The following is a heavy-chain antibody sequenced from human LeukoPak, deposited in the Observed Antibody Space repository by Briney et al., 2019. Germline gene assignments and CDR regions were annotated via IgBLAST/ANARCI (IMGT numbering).Heavy chain of an antibody. J-gene: IGHJ4*02. CDR2: IYDGGNT. CDR1: GFTVSSNY. D-gene: IGHD3-10*01. Sequence: LSGGSLRLSCAASGFTVSSNYMSWVRQAPGKGPEWVSVIYDGGNTYYADSVKGRFTISRDNSKNTLYFQMNSLRAEDTAVYYCARAVVGSGSLYWGQGTLVTVSS. CDR3: ARAVVGSGSLY. V-gene: IGHV3-66*01.